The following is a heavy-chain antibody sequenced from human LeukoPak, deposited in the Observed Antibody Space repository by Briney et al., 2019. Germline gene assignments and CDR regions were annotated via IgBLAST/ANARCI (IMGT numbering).Heavy chain of an antibody. V-gene: IGHV3-74*01. CDR3: ARVMYYYDSSGYYHYWYFDL. D-gene: IGHD3-22*01. CDR1: GFTFSDCR. CDR2: TNSDGSST. Sequence: EGSLRLSCEASGFTFSDCRMHWVRQAPGKGLVWVSHTNSDGSSTSYADSVKGRFTISRDNAKNTLYLQMNSLRAEDTAVYYCARVMYYYDSSGYYHYWYFDLWGRGTLVTVSS. J-gene: IGHJ2*01.